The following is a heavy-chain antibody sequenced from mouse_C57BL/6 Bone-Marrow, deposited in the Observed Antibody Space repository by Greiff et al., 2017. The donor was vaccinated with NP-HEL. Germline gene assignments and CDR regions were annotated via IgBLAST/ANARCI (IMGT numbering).Heavy chain of an antibody. CDR3: TTDGFCDY. J-gene: IGHJ2*01. V-gene: IGHV14-4*01. D-gene: IGHD2-3*01. CDR2: IDPENGDT. CDR1: GFNIKDDY. Sequence: VQLQQSGAELVRPGASVKLSCTASGFNIKDDYMHWVKQRPEQGLEWIGWIDPENGDTEYASKFQGKATITADTSSNTAYLQLSSLTSEDTAVYYCTTDGFCDYWGQGTTLTVSS.